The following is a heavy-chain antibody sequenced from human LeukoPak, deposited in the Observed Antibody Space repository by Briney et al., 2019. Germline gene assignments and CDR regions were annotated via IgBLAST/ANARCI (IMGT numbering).Heavy chain of an antibody. CDR2: IKQDGSEK. Sequence: GGSLRLSCVASGFTLSRYWMSWVRQAPGKGLEWVANIKQDGSEKYYVDSVKGRFTISRDNAKNSLYLQMNSLRAEDTAVYYCATDWAWGGFDHWGQGALVTVSS. CDR3: ATDWAWGGFDH. V-gene: IGHV3-7*01. D-gene: IGHD3-16*01. J-gene: IGHJ4*02. CDR1: GFTLSRYW.